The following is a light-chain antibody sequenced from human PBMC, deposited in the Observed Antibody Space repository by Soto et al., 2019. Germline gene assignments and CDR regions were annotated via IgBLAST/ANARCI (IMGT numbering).Light chain of an antibody. CDR3: SSLTTSSNYV. J-gene: IGLJ1*01. V-gene: IGLV2-14*01. CDR1: SSDVGAYNY. CDR2: EVS. Sequence: QSARSHPASVSWSPGHLVSISCTGTSSDVGAYNYVSWYQQHPGKAPKLLLSEVSNRPSGVSDRFSGSKSGNTASLTISGLQAEEDADYYCSSLTTSSNYVFGTGTKVTVL.